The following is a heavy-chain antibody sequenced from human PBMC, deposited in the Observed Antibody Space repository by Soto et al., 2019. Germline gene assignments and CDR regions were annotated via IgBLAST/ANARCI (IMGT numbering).Heavy chain of an antibody. J-gene: IGHJ6*02. D-gene: IGHD6-13*01. CDR1: GGSISSSSYY. V-gene: IGHV4-39*01. CDR2: IYYSGST. CDR3: ARRAAAGTNYYYYYGMDV. Sequence: SETLSLTCTVSGGSISSSSYYWGWIRQPPGKGLEWIGSIYYSGSTYYNPSLKSRVTISVDTSKNQFSLKLSSVTAADTAVYYCARRAAAGTNYYYYYGMDVWGQGTTVTVSS.